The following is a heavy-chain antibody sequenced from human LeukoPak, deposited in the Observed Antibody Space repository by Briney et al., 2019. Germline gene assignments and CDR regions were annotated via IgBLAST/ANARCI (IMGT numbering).Heavy chain of an antibody. D-gene: IGHD3-22*01. Sequence: SVKVSCKASGGTFSSYAISWVRQAPGQGLEWMGGIIPIFGTANYAQKFQGRVTITTDESTSTAYMELSSLRSEDTAVYYCARGSSGYYYDGDAFDIWGRGTMVTVSS. V-gene: IGHV1-69*05. CDR1: GGTFSSYA. J-gene: IGHJ3*02. CDR2: IIPIFGTA. CDR3: ARGSSGYYYDGDAFDI.